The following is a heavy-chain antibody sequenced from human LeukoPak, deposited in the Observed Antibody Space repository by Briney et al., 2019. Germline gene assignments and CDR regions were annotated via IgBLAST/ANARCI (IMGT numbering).Heavy chain of an antibody. J-gene: IGHJ4*02. Sequence: GGSLRLSCAASGFTFSSYGIHWVRQAPGKGLEWVAVIWYDGSNKYYADSVKGRFTISRDNSKNTLYLQMNSLRAEDTAVYYCARDRYCSGGSCYGGDPFDYWGQGTLVTVSS. CDR1: GFTFSSYG. D-gene: IGHD2-15*01. V-gene: IGHV3-33*01. CDR3: ARDRYCSGGSCYGGDPFDY. CDR2: IWYDGSNK.